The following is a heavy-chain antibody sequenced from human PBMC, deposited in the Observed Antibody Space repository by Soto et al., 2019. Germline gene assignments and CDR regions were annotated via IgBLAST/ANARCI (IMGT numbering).Heavy chain of an antibody. J-gene: IGHJ3*02. V-gene: IGHV3-30*18. CDR1: GFTFSSYG. CDR2: ISYDGSNK. CDR3: AKYYYDSKGAFDI. Sequence: GGSLRLSCAASGFTFSSYGMHWVRQAPGKGLVWVAVISYDGSNKYYADSVKGRFTISRDNSKNTLYLQMNSLRAEDTAVYYCAKYYYDSKGAFDIWGQGTMVTVSS. D-gene: IGHD3-22*01.